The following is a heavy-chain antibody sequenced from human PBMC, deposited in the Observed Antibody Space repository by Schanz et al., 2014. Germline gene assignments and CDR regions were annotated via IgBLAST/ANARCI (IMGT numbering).Heavy chain of an antibody. Sequence: EVQLVQSGGGLVQPGGSLRLSCAASGFTFSSHWMHWVRQDPGKGLVWVARINSVVSNTDYADSVTGRFTISRDNAKNTLYLQMNTLRAEDTAVYYCARKMKLGVYGGKGHDSLDIWGQGTMVTVSS. J-gene: IGHJ3*02. D-gene: IGHD4-17*01. V-gene: IGHV3-74*01. CDR2: INSVVSNT. CDR3: ARKMKLGVYGGKGHDSLDI. CDR1: GFTFSSHW.